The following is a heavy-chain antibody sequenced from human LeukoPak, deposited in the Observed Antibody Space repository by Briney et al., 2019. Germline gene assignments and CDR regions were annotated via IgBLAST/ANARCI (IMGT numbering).Heavy chain of an antibody. D-gene: IGHD3-9*01. V-gene: IGHV4-31*03. CDR1: GCSISSCGYY. Sequence: PSETLPLTCTVSGCSISSCGYYWSWIRQHPGKGLEWIGYIYYRGCTYYNPPLKSRVTISVDTSKNQFSLKLRSVTAADTAVYYCARVNDILTGPFDYWGQGTLVTVSS. J-gene: IGHJ4*02. CDR2: IYYRGCT. CDR3: ARVNDILTGPFDY.